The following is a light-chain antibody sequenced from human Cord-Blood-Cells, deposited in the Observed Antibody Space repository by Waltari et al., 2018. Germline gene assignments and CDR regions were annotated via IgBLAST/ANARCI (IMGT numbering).Light chain of an antibody. Sequence: QSVLTQPPSVSGAPGQRVTISCTGSSSHIGAGSDVHWYQQLPVTAPKLLIYGICNRPSGVSDRFSGSKSRTSASLTITGLQAEDEADYYWQSYDSSLSGWVFGGGTKLTVL. J-gene: IGLJ3*02. CDR1: SSHIGAGSD. CDR2: GIC. CDR3: QSYDSSLSGWV. V-gene: IGLV1-40*01.